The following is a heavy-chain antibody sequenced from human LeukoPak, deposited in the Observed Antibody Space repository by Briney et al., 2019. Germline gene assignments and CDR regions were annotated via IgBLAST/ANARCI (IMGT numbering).Heavy chain of an antibody. J-gene: IGHJ4*02. V-gene: IGHV1-69*05. CDR3: ARDLSGMATIRYFDY. CDR2: IIPIFGTA. D-gene: IGHD5-24*01. CDR1: GGTFSSYA. Sequence: SVKVSCKASGGTFSSYAISWVRQAPGQGLEWMGGIIPIFGTANYAQKFQGRVTITTDESTSTAYMELSSLRSEDTAVYYCARDLSGMATIRYFDYWGQGTLVTVSS.